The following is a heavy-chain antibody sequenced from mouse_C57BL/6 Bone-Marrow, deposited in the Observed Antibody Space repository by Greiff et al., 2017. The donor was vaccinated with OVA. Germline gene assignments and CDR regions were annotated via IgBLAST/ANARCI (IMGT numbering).Heavy chain of an antibody. V-gene: IGHV1-18*01. J-gene: IGHJ3*01. CDR1: GYTFTDYN. CDR3: ARKGDYYSKTWFAY. D-gene: IGHD2-5*01. Sequence: EVQLQQSGPELVKPGASVKIPCKASGYTFTDYNMDWVKQSHGKSLEWIGDINPNNGGTIYNQKFKGKATLTVDKSSSTAYMELRSLTSEDTAVYYCARKGDYYSKTWFAYWGQGPLVTVSA. CDR2: INPNNGGT.